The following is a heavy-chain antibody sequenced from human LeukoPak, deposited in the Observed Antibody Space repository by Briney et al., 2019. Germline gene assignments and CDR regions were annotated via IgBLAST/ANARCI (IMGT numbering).Heavy chain of an antibody. CDR2: ILPIFRMT. J-gene: IGHJ4*02. CDR3: AICSSTWSGDRPDS. Sequence: PGASVKVSCKASGGTFRNYPISWVRQAPGQGLEWMGGILPIFRMTNYAEKFQGRVTITADESTTTAYLELNSLRSEDTAVYYCAICSSTWSGDRPDSWGQGSLVTVSS. CDR1: GGTFRNYP. V-gene: IGHV1-69*13. D-gene: IGHD2-2*01.